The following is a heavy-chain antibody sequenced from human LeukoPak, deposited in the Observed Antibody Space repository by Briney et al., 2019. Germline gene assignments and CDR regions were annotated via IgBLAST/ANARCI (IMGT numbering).Heavy chain of an antibody. Sequence: AASVKVSCKASGYTFSSYAMNWVRQAPGQGLEWMGWVNPNSGNTRYAQKFRGRLTMTRNTSISTAYMELSSLRSEDTAVYYCAKNYDFLTGYANWGQGTLVTVSS. J-gene: IGHJ4*02. CDR3: AKNYDFLTGYAN. D-gene: IGHD3-9*01. CDR2: VNPNSGNT. CDR1: GYTFSSYA. V-gene: IGHV1-8*02.